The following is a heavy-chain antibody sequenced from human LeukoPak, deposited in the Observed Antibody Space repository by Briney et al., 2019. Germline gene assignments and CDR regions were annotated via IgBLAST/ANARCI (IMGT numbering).Heavy chain of an antibody. Sequence: ASVKVSCKASGYTFTSYGISWVRQAPGQGLEWMGWISAYNGNTNYAQKLQGRVTMTTDTSTSTAYMELRSLRSDDTAVYHCARATYYDILTGSYYYYMDVWGKGTTVTISS. V-gene: IGHV1-18*01. CDR1: GYTFTSYG. J-gene: IGHJ6*03. D-gene: IGHD3-9*01. CDR3: ARATYYDILTGSYYYYMDV. CDR2: ISAYNGNT.